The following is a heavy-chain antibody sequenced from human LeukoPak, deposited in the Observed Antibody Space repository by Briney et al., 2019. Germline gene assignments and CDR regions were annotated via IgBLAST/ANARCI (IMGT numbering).Heavy chain of an antibody. J-gene: IGHJ4*02. D-gene: IGHD5-12*01. CDR1: GYTFSSCT. V-gene: IGHV7-4-1*02. CDR2: INTNTGTP. CDR3: ARQYSGYESLYFDS. Sequence: ASVKVSCKASGYTFSSCTLNWLRQAPGQGLEWMGWINTNTGTPTYAEGFTGRFVFSLDSSVSTAYLQISSLKAEDIAVYYCARQYSGYESLYFDSWGQGTLVTVSS.